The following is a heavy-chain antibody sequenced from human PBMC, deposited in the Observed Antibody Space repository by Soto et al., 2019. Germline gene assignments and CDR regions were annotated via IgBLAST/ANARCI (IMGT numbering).Heavy chain of an antibody. CDR2: MYSGGTT. CDR3: HGYGY. V-gene: IGHV3-53*01. CDR1: GFSVSSANY. D-gene: IGHD5-12*01. J-gene: IGHJ4*02. Sequence: EVQVVESGGGLIQPGGSLRLSCVVSGFSVSSANYMSWVRQAPGKGLEWVSVMYSGGTTFYADSVKGRFTISRDNSKNTLYLQMNSLRAEDTAVYYCHGYGYWGQGTLVTVSS.